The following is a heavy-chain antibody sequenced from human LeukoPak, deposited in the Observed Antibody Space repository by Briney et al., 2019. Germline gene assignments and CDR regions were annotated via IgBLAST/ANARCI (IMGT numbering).Heavy chain of an antibody. Sequence: SVKVSCKASGGTFSSHAINWVRQAPGQGLEWMGGIVPIFGTANSAQKFRGRVTITADKSTSTAYMELSSLRSEDTAVYYCATVRTSSGWTLDYGGQGTLVTVSS. D-gene: IGHD6-19*01. CDR2: IVPIFGTA. V-gene: IGHV1-69*06. CDR3: ATVRTSSGWTLDY. CDR1: GGTFSSHA. J-gene: IGHJ4*02.